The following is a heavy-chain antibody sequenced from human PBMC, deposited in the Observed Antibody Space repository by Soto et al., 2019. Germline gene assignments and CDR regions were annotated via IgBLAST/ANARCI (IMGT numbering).Heavy chain of an antibody. CDR2: IPNTENKK. D-gene: IGHD6-13*01. CDR1: GFTFSSYG. Sequence: GGSLRLSCVASGFTFSSYGMHWVRQAPGKGLEWVAVIPNTENKKYYADSVKGRFTISRDNSQDTLFLQMDSLMSEDTAMYYCARTAGGRVRGALDIWGQGTMVTVSS. V-gene: IGHV3-30-3*01. J-gene: IGHJ3*02. CDR3: ARTAGGRVRGALDI.